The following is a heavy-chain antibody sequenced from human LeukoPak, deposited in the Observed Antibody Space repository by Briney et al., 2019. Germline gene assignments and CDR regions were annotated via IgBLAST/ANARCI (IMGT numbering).Heavy chain of an antibody. CDR3: ARDSDYYGSWGYYYYGMDV. CDR1: GGSISSGSYY. Sequence: SQTLSLTCTVSGGSISSGSYYWSWIRQPAGKGLEWIGRIYTSGSTNYNPSLKSRVTISVDTSKNQFSLKLSSVTAADTAVYYCARDSDYYGSWGYYYYGMDVWGQGTTVTVSS. J-gene: IGHJ6*02. D-gene: IGHD3-10*01. V-gene: IGHV4-61*02. CDR2: IYTSGST.